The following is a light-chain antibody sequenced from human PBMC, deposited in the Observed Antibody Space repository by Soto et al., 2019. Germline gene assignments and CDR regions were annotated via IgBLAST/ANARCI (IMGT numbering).Light chain of an antibody. CDR1: HNLLSSFNNKKF. CDR2: WAS. J-gene: IGKJ2*01. Sequence: DIVMTQSPDSLAVSLGERAAINCKSSHNLLSSFNNKKFLSWYQQKAGQPPRLLISWASTRESGVPDRFSGHGSGTDFTPTISALLAEDVAVYYCEQYYNPPYTFGQGTKLEI. CDR3: EQYYNPPYT. V-gene: IGKV4-1*01.